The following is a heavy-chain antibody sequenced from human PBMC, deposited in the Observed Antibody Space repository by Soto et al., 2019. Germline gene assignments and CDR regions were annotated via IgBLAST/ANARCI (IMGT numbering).Heavy chain of an antibody. CDR1: GFTFSSYA. CDR3: AKTANGWFSAFDI. Sequence: GGSLSLSCAASGFTFSSYAMSWVRQAPGKGLEWVSAISGSGGTTYYADSVKGRFTFSRDNSKNTLYLQMNSLRAEDTAVYYCAKTANGWFSAFDIWGQGTMVTVSS. V-gene: IGHV3-23*01. J-gene: IGHJ3*02. D-gene: IGHD6-19*01. CDR2: ISGSGGTT.